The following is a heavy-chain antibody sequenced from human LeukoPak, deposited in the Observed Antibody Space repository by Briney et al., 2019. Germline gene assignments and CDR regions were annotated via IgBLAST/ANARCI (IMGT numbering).Heavy chain of an antibody. J-gene: IGHJ5*02. CDR1: GFTFSSYS. D-gene: IGHD6-13*01. CDR2: IGISSGNT. V-gene: IGHV3-48*01. Sequence: GGPLRLSCAASGFTFSSYSMNWVRQAPGKGLEWISYIGISSGNTKYADSVKGRFTISGDKAKNSVYLQMNSLRAEDTAVYYCARDQGVAAAGSSGWFDPWGQGTLVTVSS. CDR3: ARDQGVAAAGSSGWFDP.